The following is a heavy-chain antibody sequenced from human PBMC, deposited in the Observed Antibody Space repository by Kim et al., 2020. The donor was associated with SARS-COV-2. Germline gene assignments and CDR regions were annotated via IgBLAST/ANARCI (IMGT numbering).Heavy chain of an antibody. J-gene: IGHJ6*01. CDR3: ARKMGYCSSTSCYEGYY. CDR1: GFTFSSYA. CDR2: ISYDGSNK. V-gene: IGHV3-30*04. D-gene: IGHD2-2*01. Sequence: GGSLRLSCAASGFTFSSYAMHWVRQAPGKGLEWVAVISYDGSNKYYADSVKGRFTISRDNSKNTLYLQMNSLRAEDTAVYYCARKMGYCSSTSCYEGYY.